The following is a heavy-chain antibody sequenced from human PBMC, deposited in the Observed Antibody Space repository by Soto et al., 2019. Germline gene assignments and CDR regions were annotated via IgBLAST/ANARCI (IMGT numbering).Heavy chain of an antibody. D-gene: IGHD2-8*02. CDR3: ARDPNYSTGPFDC. CDR1: SGTISSSNW. J-gene: IGHJ4*02. CDR2: INQSGSP. V-gene: IGHV4-4*02. Sequence: SETLSLTCAVSSGTISSSNWWTWVRQPPGKGLEWIGEINQSGSPNYNPSLRSRVTISVDNAKNTLYLQMNSLRAEDTAVYYCARDPNYSTGPFDCWGQGTLVTVSS.